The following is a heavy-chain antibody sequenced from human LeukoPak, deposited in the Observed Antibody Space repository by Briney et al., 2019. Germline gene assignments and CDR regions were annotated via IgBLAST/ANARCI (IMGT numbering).Heavy chain of an antibody. D-gene: IGHD3-3*01. V-gene: IGHV4-59*12. J-gene: IGHJ4*02. CDR1: GGSISSYY. CDR2: IYYSGST. CDR3: ARGGRFYDFWSGYIAY. Sequence: PSETLSLTCTVSGGSISSYYWSWIRQPPGKGLEWIGYIYYSGSTNYNPSLKSRVTISVDTSKNQFSLKLSSVTAADTAVYYCARGGRFYDFWSGYIAYWGQGTLVTVSS.